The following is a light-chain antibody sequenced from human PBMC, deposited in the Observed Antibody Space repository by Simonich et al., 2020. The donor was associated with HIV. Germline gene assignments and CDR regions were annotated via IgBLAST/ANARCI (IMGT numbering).Light chain of an antibody. J-gene: IGKJ3*01. CDR1: QSVSSSY. V-gene: IGKV3D-20*01. CDR2: DAS. CDR3: QQYGSSPA. Sequence: IVLTQSPGTLSLSPGERATLSCRASQSVSSSYLAWYQQKPGLAPRLLIYDASSRATGIPDRFSGSGSGTDFTLTISRLEPEDFAVYYCQQYGSSPAFGPGTKVDIK.